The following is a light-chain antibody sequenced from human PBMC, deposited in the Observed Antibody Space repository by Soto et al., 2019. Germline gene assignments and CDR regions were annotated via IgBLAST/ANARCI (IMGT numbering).Light chain of an antibody. CDR1: QSVSSW. CDR3: QQYNSYSQT. Sequence: IQITQSPSTLSASVGDSVSITCRASQSVSSWLAWYQQKPGKAPKLLIYDASGLESGVPSRFSGSGSGTEFTLTISSLQPDDFATYYCQQYNSYSQTLGQGTKVDIK. CDR2: DAS. V-gene: IGKV1-5*01. J-gene: IGKJ1*01.